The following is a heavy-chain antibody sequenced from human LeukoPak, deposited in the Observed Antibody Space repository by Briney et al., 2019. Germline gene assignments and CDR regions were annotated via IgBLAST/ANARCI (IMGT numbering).Heavy chain of an antibody. CDR1: GFTFSSYS. CDR3: ARGDRDLYCSSTSCYPVL. CDR2: ISSSSSYI. J-gene: IGHJ4*02. V-gene: IGHV3-21*01. D-gene: IGHD2-2*01. Sequence: GGSLRLSCVASGFTFSSYSMNWVRQAPGEGLEWVSSISSSSSYIYYADSVKGRFTISRDNAKNSLYLQMNSLRAEDTAVYYCARGDRDLYCSSTSCYPVLGGQGTLVTVSS.